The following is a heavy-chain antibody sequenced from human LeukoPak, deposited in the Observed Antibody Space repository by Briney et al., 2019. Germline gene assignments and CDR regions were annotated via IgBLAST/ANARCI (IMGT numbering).Heavy chain of an antibody. CDR3: AKGVAHFDY. V-gene: IGHV3-7*03. CDR1: GFIFSSYW. Sequence: PGGSLRLSCAASGFIFSSYWMSWVRQAPGKGLEWVATIKVDGSETYYVDSVKGRFTISRDNAKNSLYLQMNSLRADDTAVYYCAKGVAHFDYWGQGTLVTVSS. D-gene: IGHD5-12*01. CDR2: IKVDGSET. J-gene: IGHJ4*02.